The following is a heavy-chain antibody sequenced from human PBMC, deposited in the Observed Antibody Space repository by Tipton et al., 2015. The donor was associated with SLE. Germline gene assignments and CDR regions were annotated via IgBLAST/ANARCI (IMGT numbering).Heavy chain of an antibody. CDR3: ARVVGEKYLGFCDL. CDR2: TYYMSKWNN. D-gene: IGHD1-26*01. V-gene: IGHV6-1*01. Sequence: TLSLTCSISGDRVSSNSATWNWIRQSPSRGLEWLARTYYMSKWNNDYADSVRGRVTINPDTSKNQFSLQLTSLTPEDTAVYYCARVVGEKYLGFCDLWGRGTLVSVSS. J-gene: IGHJ2*01. CDR1: GDRVSSNSAT.